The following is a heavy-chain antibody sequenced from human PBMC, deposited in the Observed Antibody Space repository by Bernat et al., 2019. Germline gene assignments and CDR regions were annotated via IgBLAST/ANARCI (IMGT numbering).Heavy chain of an antibody. CDR1: GFTFTSSA. CDR2: IVVGSGNT. CDR3: AAGYYYGSGSYYIPDY. D-gene: IGHD3-10*01. V-gene: IGHV1-58*01. J-gene: IGHJ4*02. Sequence: QMQLVQSGPEVKKPGTSVKVSCKASGFTFTSSAVQWVRQARGQRLEWIGWIVVGSGNTNYAQKFQERVTITRDMSTSTAYMELSSLRSEDTAVYYCAAGYYYGSGSYYIPDYWGQGTLVTVSP.